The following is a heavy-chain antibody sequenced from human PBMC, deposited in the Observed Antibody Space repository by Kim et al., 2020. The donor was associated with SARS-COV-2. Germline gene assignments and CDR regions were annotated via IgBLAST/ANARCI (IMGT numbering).Heavy chain of an antibody. Sequence: SETLSLTCAVYGGSFSGYYWSWIRQPPGKGLEWIGEINHSGSTNYNPSLKSRVTISVDTSKNQFSLKLSSVTAADTAVYYCARGRPYGSGSYPDYWGQGTLVTVSS. CDR3: ARGRPYGSGSYPDY. CDR2: INHSGST. V-gene: IGHV4-34*01. D-gene: IGHD3-10*01. CDR1: GGSFSGYY. J-gene: IGHJ4*02.